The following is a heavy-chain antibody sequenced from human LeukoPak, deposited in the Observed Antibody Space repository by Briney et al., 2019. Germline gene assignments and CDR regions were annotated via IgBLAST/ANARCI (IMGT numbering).Heavy chain of an antibody. CDR2: ISYDGSNK. CDR3: ARDSFRTIHRGVLFDY. V-gene: IGHV3-30*04. J-gene: IGHJ4*02. D-gene: IGHD3-10*01. CDR1: GFTFSSYA. Sequence: PGGSLRLSCAASGFTFSSYAMHWVRQAPGKGLEWVAVISYDGSNKYYADSVKGRFTISRDNSKNTLYLQMNSLRAEDTAVYYCARDSFRTIHRGVLFDYWGQGTLVTVSS.